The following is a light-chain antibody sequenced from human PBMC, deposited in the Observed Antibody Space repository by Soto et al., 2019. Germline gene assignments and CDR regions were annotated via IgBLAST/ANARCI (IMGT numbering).Light chain of an antibody. CDR1: QSISSY. J-gene: IGKJ1*01. V-gene: IGKV1-39*01. Sequence: DIQMTQSPSSLSASVGDIVTITCRASQSISSYLNWYQQKPGKAPKLLIYAASSLQSGVPSRFSGSGSGTDFTLTINSLQPEDFATYYCQQSYSAPRTLGQGTKVDIK. CDR2: AAS. CDR3: QQSYSAPRT.